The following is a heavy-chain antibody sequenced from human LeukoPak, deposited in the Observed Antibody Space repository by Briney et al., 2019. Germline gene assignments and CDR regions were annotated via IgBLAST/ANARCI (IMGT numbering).Heavy chain of an antibody. CDR2: INISGST. CDR1: GGSISSYY. Sequence: SETLSLTCTVSGGSISSYYWSWVRQPAGKALEWIGRINISGSTNYNPSLKSRVTMSVDTSKNQFSLKLSSVTAADTAVYYCAREFSWRHFDYWGQGTLVTVSS. D-gene: IGHD6-13*01. J-gene: IGHJ4*02. V-gene: IGHV4-4*07. CDR3: AREFSWRHFDY.